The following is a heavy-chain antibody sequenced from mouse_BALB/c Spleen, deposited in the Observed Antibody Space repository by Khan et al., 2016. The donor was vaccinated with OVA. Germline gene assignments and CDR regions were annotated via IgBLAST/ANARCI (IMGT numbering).Heavy chain of an antibody. CDR2: VSPGGGYT. D-gene: IGHD1-1*01. J-gene: IGHJ3*01. CDR3: ARLAYYYDSEGFAY. CDR1: GFNFSTYG. Sequence: EVELVESGGDLVKPGGSLKLSCAASGFNFSTYGMSWVRQTPDKRLEWVATVSPGGGYTYYPDSVKGRFTISRDTAKNTLYLQMSSLKSEYTAMVFCARLAYYYDSEGFAYWGQGTLVTVSA. V-gene: IGHV5-6*01.